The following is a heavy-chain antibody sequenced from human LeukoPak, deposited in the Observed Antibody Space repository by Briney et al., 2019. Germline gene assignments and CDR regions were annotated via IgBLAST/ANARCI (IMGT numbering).Heavy chain of an antibody. J-gene: IGHJ4*02. V-gene: IGHV1-69-2*01. CDR2: VDPEDGET. D-gene: IGHD4-11*01. CDR1: GYTFTDYY. CDR3: ATEDYSNAAGPNFDY. Sequence: ASVKVSCKVSGYTFTDYYMHWVQQAPGKGLEWMGLVDPEDGETIYAEKFQGRVTITADTSTDTAYMELSSLRSENTAVYYCATEDYSNAAGPNFDYWGQGTLVTVSS.